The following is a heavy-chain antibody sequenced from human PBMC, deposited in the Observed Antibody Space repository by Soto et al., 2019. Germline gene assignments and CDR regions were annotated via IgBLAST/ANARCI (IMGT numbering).Heavy chain of an antibody. J-gene: IGHJ4*02. CDR1: GFTFSSYS. CDR3: VRVRSNSGWYLCLDY. V-gene: IGHV3-48*02. CDR2: ISSSSSTI. Sequence: EVQLVESGGGLVQPGGSLRLSCAASGFTFSSYSMNWVRQAPGKGLEWVSYISSSSSTIYYADSVKGRFTISRDNAKNSLYLQMNSLRDEDTAVYYCVRVRSNSGWYLCLDYWGQGTLVTVSS. D-gene: IGHD6-19*01.